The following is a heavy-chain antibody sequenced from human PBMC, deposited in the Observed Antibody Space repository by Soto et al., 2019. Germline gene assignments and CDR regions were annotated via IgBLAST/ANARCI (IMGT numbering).Heavy chain of an antibody. V-gene: IGHV1-8*01. Sequence: ASVKVSCKASGYTFTSYDINWVRQATGQGLEWMGWMNPNSGNTGYAQKFQGRVTMTKNTQYLQMNSLRAEDTALYYCVKDQGLVFGYFNYWGQGTLVTVSS. J-gene: IGHJ4*02. CDR1: GYTFTSYD. D-gene: IGHD3-10*02. CDR3: VKDQGLVFGYFNY. CDR2: MNPNSGNT.